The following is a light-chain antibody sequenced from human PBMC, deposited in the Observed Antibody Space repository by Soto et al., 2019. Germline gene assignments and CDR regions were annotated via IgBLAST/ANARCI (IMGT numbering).Light chain of an antibody. CDR1: SSDFGSYKF. CDR2: GTS. Sequence: QSVLTQPASVSGSPGQSVTISCTGTSSDFGSYKFVSWYQHHPGTVPKVIIYGTSKRPSGVSDRFSGSKSGNTASLTISGLQAEDEADYYCFSFTSTNTHVFGSGTKVTVL. V-gene: IGLV2-23*01. CDR3: FSFTSTNTHV. J-gene: IGLJ1*01.